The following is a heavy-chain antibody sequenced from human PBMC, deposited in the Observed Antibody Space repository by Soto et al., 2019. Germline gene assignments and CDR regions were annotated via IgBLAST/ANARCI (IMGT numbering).Heavy chain of an antibody. J-gene: IGHJ5*02. CDR3: ARVVGGIPVAGSWNWFDP. V-gene: IGHV1-18*04. D-gene: IGHD6-19*01. Sequence: QVQLVQSGTEVKKPGASVKVSCKASGYTFTSYALSWVRHAPGQGLEWMGWISTYNGNTNYAQNLQGRVIMTTDISTNTAYMELRSLRSDDTAVYYCARVVGGIPVAGSWNWFDPWGQGTLVTVSS. CDR2: ISTYNGNT. CDR1: GYTFTSYA.